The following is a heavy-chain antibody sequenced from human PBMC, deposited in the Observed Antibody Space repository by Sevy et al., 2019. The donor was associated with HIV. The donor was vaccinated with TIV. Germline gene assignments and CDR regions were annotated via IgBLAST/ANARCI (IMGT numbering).Heavy chain of an antibody. CDR3: SSLRSIAVAGDYFDY. D-gene: IGHD6-19*01. J-gene: IGHJ4*02. V-gene: IGHV3-73*01. CDR1: GFNFSGST. CDR2: IRRKVNIYAT. Sequence: GESLKISCAASGFNFSGSTMYWVRQASGKGLEWVGRIRRKVNIYATAYAASVKGRFTISRDDSKNTAYLQMNGLKTEDTAMYYCSSLRSIAVAGDYFDYWGQGTLVTVSS.